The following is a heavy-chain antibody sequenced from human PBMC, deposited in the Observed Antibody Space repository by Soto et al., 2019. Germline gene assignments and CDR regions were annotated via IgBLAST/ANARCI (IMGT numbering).Heavy chain of an antibody. CDR3: ARIVVVAATSWFDP. Sequence: ASVKVSCKASVYTFTIYGISCVRQAPGQGLEWMGWISAYNGNTNYAQKLQGRVTMTTDTSTSTAYMELRSLRSDDTAVYYCARIVVVAATSWFDPWGQGTLVTVSS. CDR2: ISAYNGNT. D-gene: IGHD2-15*01. V-gene: IGHV1-18*01. J-gene: IGHJ5*02. CDR1: VYTFTIYG.